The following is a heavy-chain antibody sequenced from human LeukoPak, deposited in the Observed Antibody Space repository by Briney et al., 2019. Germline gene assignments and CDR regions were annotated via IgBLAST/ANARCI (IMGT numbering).Heavy chain of an antibody. CDR1: GFSFGGYG. J-gene: IGHJ4*02. CDR3: TGSFGELTFFDY. D-gene: IGHD3-10*01. CDR2: IRSKVYRTT. V-gene: IGHV3-49*04. Sequence: GGSLRLSCTASGFSFGGYGMSWVRQAPGKGLEWVGFIRSKVYRTTEYVASVKGRFTISRDDSKSIAYLQMNSLKTEDTAVYYCTGSFGELTFFDYWGQGTLVTVSS.